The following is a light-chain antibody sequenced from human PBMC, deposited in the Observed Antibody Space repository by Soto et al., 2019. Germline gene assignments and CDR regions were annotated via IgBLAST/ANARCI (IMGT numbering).Light chain of an antibody. J-gene: IGLJ2*01. CDR3: AAWDDSMNGVV. V-gene: IGLV1-44*01. CDR1: SSNIGTNT. Sequence: QSVLTQPPSASGTPGQRVTISCSGSSSNIGTNTVNWYHQLPGTAPKLLIYSSDQRPSGVPDRFSGSKSGTSASLAISGLQSEDEADYLCAAWDDSMNGVVFGGGNKVTVL. CDR2: SSD.